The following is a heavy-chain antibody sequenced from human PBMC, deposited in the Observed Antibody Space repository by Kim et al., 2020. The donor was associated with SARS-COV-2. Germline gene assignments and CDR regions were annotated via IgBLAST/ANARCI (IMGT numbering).Heavy chain of an antibody. Sequence: ASVKVSCKASGYTFTSYYMHWVRQAPGQGLEWMGIINPSGGSTSYAQKFQGRVTMTRATSTSTVYMELSSLRSEDTAVYYCARDLQPGYYGSGSYRNWFDPWGQGTLVTVSS. CDR3: ARDLQPGYYGSGSYRNWFDP. CDR1: GYTFTSYY. J-gene: IGHJ5*02. D-gene: IGHD3-10*01. CDR2: INPSGGST. V-gene: IGHV1-46*01.